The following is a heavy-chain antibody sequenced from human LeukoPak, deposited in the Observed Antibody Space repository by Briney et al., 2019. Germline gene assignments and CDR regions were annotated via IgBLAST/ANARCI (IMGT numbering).Heavy chain of an antibody. CDR2: IYYSGST. CDR3: ARDLRPGGYSYGAVFDH. CDR1: GGSISSGGFY. D-gene: IGHD5-18*01. J-gene: IGHJ4*02. Sequence: LRLSCTVSGGSISSGGFYWNWIRPRPGKGLVWIGYIYYSGSTYYNPSLKSRVTISVDTSKNQFSLNLSSVTVADTAVYYCARDLRPGGYSYGAVFDHWGQGTLVTVSS. V-gene: IGHV4-31*03.